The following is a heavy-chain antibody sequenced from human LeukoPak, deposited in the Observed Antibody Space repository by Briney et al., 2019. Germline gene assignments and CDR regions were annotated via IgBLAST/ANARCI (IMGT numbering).Heavy chain of an antibody. J-gene: IGHJ4*02. V-gene: IGHV4-4*07. CDR1: GGSISSYY. CDR2: IYASGST. D-gene: IGHD2-21*01. Sequence: SETLSLTCTVSGGSISSYYWSWIRQPAGKELEWIGRIYASGSTNYKPSLKSRLTMSLDTSKNQFSLKLSSVTAADTAVYYCARVWHLRGFDYWGQGTLVTVSS. CDR3: ARVWHLRGFDY.